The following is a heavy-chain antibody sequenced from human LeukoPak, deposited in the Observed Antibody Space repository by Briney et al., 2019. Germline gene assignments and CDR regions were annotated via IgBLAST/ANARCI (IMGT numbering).Heavy chain of an antibody. J-gene: IGHJ1*01. V-gene: IGHV3-30*18. CDR1: GFTFSSYG. D-gene: IGHD6-6*01. CDR2: ISYDGSNK. Sequence: PGSSLRLSCAASGFTFSSYGIHWVRQARGKGLEWVAVISYDGSNKYYADSVKGRFSISRDNSKNTLYLQMNSLRAEDTAVYYCAKDPSYSSSSTSTEYFQHWGQGTLVTVSS. CDR3: AKDPSYSSSSTSTEYFQH.